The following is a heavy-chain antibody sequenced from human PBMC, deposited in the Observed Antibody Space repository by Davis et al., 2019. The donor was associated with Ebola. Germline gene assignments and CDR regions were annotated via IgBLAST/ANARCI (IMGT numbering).Heavy chain of an antibody. D-gene: IGHD3-22*01. CDR3: ARGRGHYESSGGDF. Sequence: AASVTVSCKASGYTFNSYYLHWVRQAPGQGLEWMGIINPSGGSTTYAQKFQGRVTMTRDTSTRTVYMELSSLRSEDTAVYYCARGRGHYESSGGDFWGQGTLVTVSS. CDR1: GYTFNSYY. J-gene: IGHJ4*02. V-gene: IGHV1-46*02. CDR2: INPSGGST.